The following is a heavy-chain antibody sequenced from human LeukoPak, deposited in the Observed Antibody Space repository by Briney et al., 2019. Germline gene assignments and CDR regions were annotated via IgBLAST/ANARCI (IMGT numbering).Heavy chain of an antibody. Sequence: GRSLRLSCAVSGFTFSTYAMHWVRQVPVKGLEWVAVISYDGGNKYYADSVKGRFTISRDNSKNTLYLQMNSLRAEDTAVYYCARDEIVAFDIWGQGTMVTVSS. CDR2: ISYDGGNK. J-gene: IGHJ3*02. CDR3: ARDEIVAFDI. CDR1: GFTFSTYA. D-gene: IGHD3-22*01. V-gene: IGHV3-30-3*01.